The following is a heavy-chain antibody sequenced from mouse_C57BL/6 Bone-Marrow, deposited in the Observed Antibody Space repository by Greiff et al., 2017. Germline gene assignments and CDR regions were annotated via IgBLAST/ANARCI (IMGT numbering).Heavy chain of an antibody. Sequence: VQLVESGGDLVKPGGSLKLSCAASGFTFSSYGMSWVRQTPDKRLEWVATISSGGSYTYYPDSVKGRFTISRDNAKNTLYLQMSSLKSEDTAMYYCARPLLKSWFAYWGQGTLVTVSA. J-gene: IGHJ3*01. CDR1: GFTFSSYG. CDR2: ISSGGSYT. V-gene: IGHV5-6*01. CDR3: ARPLLKSWFAY.